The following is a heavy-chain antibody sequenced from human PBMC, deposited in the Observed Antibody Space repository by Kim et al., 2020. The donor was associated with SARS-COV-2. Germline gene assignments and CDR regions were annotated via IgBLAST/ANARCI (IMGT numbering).Heavy chain of an antibody. D-gene: IGHD1-20*01. V-gene: IGHV4-59*01. Sequence: YNPSLKSRVTISVDTSKNQFSLKLSSVTAADTAVYYCARTDNWDGGAFDIWGQGTMVTVSS. J-gene: IGHJ3*02. CDR3: ARTDNWDGGAFDI.